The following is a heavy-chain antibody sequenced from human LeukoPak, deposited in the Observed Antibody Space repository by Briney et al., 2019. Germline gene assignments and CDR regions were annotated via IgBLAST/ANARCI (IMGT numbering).Heavy chain of an antibody. CDR3: AKGLYYYDSSGYYYKEFDP. V-gene: IGHV3-23*01. CDR2: ISGSGGST. Sequence: GGSLRLFCAASGFTFSSYAMSWVRQAPGKGLELVSAISGSGGSTYYAGSVKGRFTISRGNSKNTLYPQMNSLRAEDTAVYYCAKGLYYYDSSGYYYKEFDPWGQGTLVTVSS. J-gene: IGHJ5*02. D-gene: IGHD3-22*01. CDR1: GFTFSSYA.